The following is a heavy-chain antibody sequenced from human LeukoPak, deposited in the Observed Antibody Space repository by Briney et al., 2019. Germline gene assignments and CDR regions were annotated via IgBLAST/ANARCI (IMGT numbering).Heavy chain of an antibody. CDR1: EFTFSSYS. CDR2: ISGSGGST. CDR3: AKETSRIGGSMASFDY. Sequence: GGSLRLSCAASEFTFSSYSMNWVRQAPGKGLEWVSGISGSGGSTNYADSVKGRFTISRDNSKNTLYLQMNSLRAEDTAVYYCAKETSRIGGSMASFDYWGQGTLVTVSS. D-gene: IGHD1-26*01. V-gene: IGHV3-23*01. J-gene: IGHJ4*02.